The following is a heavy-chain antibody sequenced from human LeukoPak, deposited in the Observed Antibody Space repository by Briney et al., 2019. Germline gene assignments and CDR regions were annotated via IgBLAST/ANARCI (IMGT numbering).Heavy chain of an antibody. CDR3: AREGSTSWGALHF. D-gene: IGHD6-13*01. CDR1: GGSLSNDY. J-gene: IGHJ1*01. Sequence: SETLSLTCTVSGGSLSNDYWSWIRQPAGKGLEWVGRIYSTGSTNYNPSLESRVTMSVDTSKNQISLSLSSMTAADTAVYYCAREGSTSWGALHFWGQGALVTVSS. CDR2: IYSTGST. V-gene: IGHV4-4*07.